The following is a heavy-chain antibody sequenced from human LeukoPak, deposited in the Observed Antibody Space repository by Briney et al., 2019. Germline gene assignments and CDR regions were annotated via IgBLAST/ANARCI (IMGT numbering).Heavy chain of an antibody. V-gene: IGHV1-18*01. CDR3: ATYQLLPYYFDY. CDR2: ISAYNGNT. J-gene: IGHJ4*02. D-gene: IGHD2-2*01. Sequence: ASVKVSCKASGYTFTSYGISWVRQAPGQGLEWMGWISAYNGNTNYAQKLQGRVTMTTDTSTSTAYMELRSLRSDDTAVYYCATYQLLPYYFDYWGQGTLVTASS. CDR1: GYTFTSYG.